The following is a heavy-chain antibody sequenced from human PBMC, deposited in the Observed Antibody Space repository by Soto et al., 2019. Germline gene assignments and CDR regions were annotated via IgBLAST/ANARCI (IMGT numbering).Heavy chain of an antibody. Sequence: QVQLVQSGAEVKKPGSSVKVSCKASGGTFSSYTISWVRQAPGQGLEWMGRIIPIPGIANYAQQCQGRVTITADKSTSTAYMGLSSLRSEDTAVYYCARDREDDILTGWGQGTLVTVSS. CDR3: ARDREDDILTG. CDR2: IIPIPGIA. V-gene: IGHV1-69*08. CDR1: GGTFSSYT. J-gene: IGHJ4*02. D-gene: IGHD3-9*01.